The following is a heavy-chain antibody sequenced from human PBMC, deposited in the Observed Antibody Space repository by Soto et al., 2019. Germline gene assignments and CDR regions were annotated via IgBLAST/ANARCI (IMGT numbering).Heavy chain of an antibody. V-gene: IGHV1-3*01. J-gene: IGHJ5*02. D-gene: IGHD6-19*01. CDR1: GYTFTSYA. Sequence: ASVKVSCKASGYTFTSYAMHWVRQAPGQRLEWMGWINAGNGNTKYSQKFQGRVTMTRDTSASTAYMELRSLRSDDTAVYYCASGSRVSSGWLQTWGQGTLVTVSS. CDR2: INAGNGNT. CDR3: ASGSRVSSGWLQT.